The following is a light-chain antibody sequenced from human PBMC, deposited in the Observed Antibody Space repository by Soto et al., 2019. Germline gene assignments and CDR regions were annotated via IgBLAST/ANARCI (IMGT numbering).Light chain of an antibody. CDR1: SSDVGIYNY. Sequence: QSVLTQPASVSGSPGQSITISCTGTSSDVGIYNYVSWYQQHPGKAPKLMIYQVTNRPSGVSNRFSGSKSGNTASLTISGLRAEDEADYYCSSYTGSTNYVFGTGTKV. CDR3: SSYTGSTNYV. CDR2: QVT. J-gene: IGLJ1*01. V-gene: IGLV2-14*01.